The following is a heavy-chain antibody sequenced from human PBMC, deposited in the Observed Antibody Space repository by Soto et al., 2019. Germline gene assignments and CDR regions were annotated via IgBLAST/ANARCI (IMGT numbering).Heavy chain of an antibody. CDR1: SFSLSYSGVG. V-gene: IGHV2-5*02. CDR2: IYWDDDK. Sequence: SGPTMVNSTQTLTLTCTFSSFSLSYSGVGVGWIRQPPGKALEWLAHIYWDDDKRYSPSLKSRLTITRDSSKNQVVLTVTDMDPLDTATYYCAPLKGGSYFDYWGQGTLVTVSS. J-gene: IGHJ4*01. D-gene: IGHD3-16*01. CDR3: APLKGGSYFDY.